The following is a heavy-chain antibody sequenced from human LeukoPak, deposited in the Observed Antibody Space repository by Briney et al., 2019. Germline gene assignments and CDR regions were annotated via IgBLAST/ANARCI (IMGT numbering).Heavy chain of an antibody. D-gene: IGHD2-2*01. J-gene: IGHJ4*02. V-gene: IGHV3-30*04. CDR2: ISCDGSKR. Sequence: GGSLRLSCAASGFTFSNYAMHWVRQAPGKGLEWMAVISCDGSKRYYADSVKGRFTISRDNSKNTLYLQMNSLRAEDTAVYYCAKVATVPAAPYYFDYWGQGTLVTVSS. CDR3: AKVATVPAAPYYFDY. CDR1: GFTFSNYA.